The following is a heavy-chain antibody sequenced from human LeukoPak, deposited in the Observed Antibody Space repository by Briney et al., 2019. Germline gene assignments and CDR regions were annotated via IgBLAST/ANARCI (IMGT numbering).Heavy chain of an antibody. CDR2: IYYSGST. D-gene: IGHD4-23*01. CDR1: GGSISSSSYH. Sequence: PSETLSLTCTVSGGSISSSSYHWGWICQPPGKGLEWIGSIYYSGSTYYNPSLKSRVTISVDTSKNQFSLKLSSVTAADTAVYYCARRYTVVTLDAFDIWGQGTMVTVSS. CDR3: ARRYTVVTLDAFDI. J-gene: IGHJ3*02. V-gene: IGHV4-39*01.